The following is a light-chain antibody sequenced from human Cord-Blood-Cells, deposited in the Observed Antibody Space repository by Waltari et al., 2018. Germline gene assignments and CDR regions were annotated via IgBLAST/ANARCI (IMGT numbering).Light chain of an antibody. Sequence: DIVMTQSPDSLAVSLGERATINCKSSQSVLYSSNNKNYLAWYQQKPGQPPKLLIYWASTRESGVPDRFGGSGSGTDFTLTISSLQAEDVAVYYCQQYYSTPPTVGQGTKLEIK. CDR2: WAS. J-gene: IGKJ2*01. V-gene: IGKV4-1*01. CDR1: QSVLYSSNNKNY. CDR3: QQYYSTPPT.